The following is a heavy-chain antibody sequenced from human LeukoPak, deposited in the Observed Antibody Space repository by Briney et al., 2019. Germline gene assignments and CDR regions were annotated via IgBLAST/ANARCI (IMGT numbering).Heavy chain of an antibody. V-gene: IGHV3-66*01. CDR3: ARDKGNYYDSSGYYYANYFDY. CDR1: GFTVSSNY. CDR2: IYSGGST. D-gene: IGHD3-22*01. Sequence: GGSLRLSCAASGFTVSSNYMSWVRQAPGKGLEWVSVIYSGGSTYYADPVKGRFTISRDNSKNTLYLQMNSLRAEDTAVYYCARDKGNYYDSSGYYYANYFDYWGQGTLVTVSS. J-gene: IGHJ4*02.